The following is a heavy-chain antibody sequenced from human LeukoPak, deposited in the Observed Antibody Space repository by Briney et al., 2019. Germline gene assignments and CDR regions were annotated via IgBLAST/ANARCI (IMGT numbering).Heavy chain of an antibody. CDR1: GFTFNSYS. D-gene: IGHD6-13*01. CDR3: ARDLSSLVDYYGMDV. V-gene: IGHV3-21*01. Sequence: PGGSLRLSCAASGFTFNSYSMNWVRQAPGEGLEWVSSISSSSRYIYYADSVKGRFTISRDNAKNSLYLQMNSLRAEDTAVYYCARDLSSLVDYYGMDVWGQGTTVTVSS. J-gene: IGHJ6*02. CDR2: ISSSSRYI.